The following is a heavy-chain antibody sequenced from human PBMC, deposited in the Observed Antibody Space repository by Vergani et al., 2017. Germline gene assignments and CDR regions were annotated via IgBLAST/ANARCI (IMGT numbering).Heavy chain of an antibody. D-gene: IGHD1-26*01. CDR2: INHSGST. CDR3: ARGRGSSLDY. J-gene: IGHJ4*02. V-gene: IGHV4-34*01. Sequence: QVQLQQWGAGLLKPSETLSLTCAVYGGSFSGYYWSWTRQPPGKGLEWIGEINHSGSTNYNPSLKSRVTISLDTSKNQFSLKLSSVTAADTAVYYCARGRGSSLDYWGQGTLVTVSS. CDR1: GGSFSGYY.